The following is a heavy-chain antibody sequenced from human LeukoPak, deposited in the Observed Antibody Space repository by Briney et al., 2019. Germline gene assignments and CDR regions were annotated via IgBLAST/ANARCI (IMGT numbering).Heavy chain of an antibody. D-gene: IGHD3-9*01. CDR3: ARDGRDILTPKRERGVDY. CDR1: GYTFTGYY. J-gene: IGHJ4*02. Sequence: GASVKVSCKASGYTFTGYYMHWVRQAPGQGLEWMGWLNPNSGGTKFAQKFQARVTLTRDTSISTAYMELSSLTSDNTAVYYCARDGRDILTPKRERGVDYWGQGTLVTVSS. CDR2: LNPNSGGT. V-gene: IGHV1-2*02.